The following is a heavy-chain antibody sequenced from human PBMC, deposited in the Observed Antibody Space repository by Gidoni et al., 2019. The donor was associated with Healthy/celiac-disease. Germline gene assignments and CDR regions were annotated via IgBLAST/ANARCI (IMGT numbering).Heavy chain of an antibody. D-gene: IGHD6-6*01. J-gene: IGHJ6*02. Sequence: QVQLVQSGAEVNKPGSSVTVSCKASGGTFSSSAISWVRQAPGQGLEWMGGIIPIFGTANYAQKFQGRVTITADESTSTAYMELSSLRSEDTAVYYCARPTPYSSSSGYYYYGMDVWGQGTTVTVSS. CDR1: GGTFSSSA. V-gene: IGHV1-69*01. CDR3: ARPTPYSSSSGYYYYGMDV. CDR2: IIPIFGTA.